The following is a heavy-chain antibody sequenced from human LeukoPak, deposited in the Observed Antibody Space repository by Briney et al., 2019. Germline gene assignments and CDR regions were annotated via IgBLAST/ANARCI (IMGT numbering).Heavy chain of an antibody. D-gene: IGHD3-22*01. CDR1: GGTFSSYA. Sequence: SVKVSCKASGGTFSSYAISWVRQAPGQGLEWMGRIIPILGIANYAQKFQGRVTITADKSTSTAYMELSSLRSEDTAVYYCARSCEYDSSGGGWFDPWGQGTLVTVSS. CDR2: IIPILGIA. CDR3: ARSCEYDSSGGGWFDP. V-gene: IGHV1-69*04. J-gene: IGHJ5*02.